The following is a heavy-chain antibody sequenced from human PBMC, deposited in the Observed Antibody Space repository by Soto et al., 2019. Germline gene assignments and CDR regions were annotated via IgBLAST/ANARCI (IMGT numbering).Heavy chain of an antibody. CDR3: ARVTGYYAPDY. CDR2: INAGNGNT. D-gene: IGHD3-9*01. J-gene: IGHJ4*02. CDR1: GYTFTSYA. V-gene: IGHV1-3*01. Sequence: QVQLVQSGAEVKKPGASVKVSCKASGYTFTSYAMHWVRQAPGQRLEWMGWINAGNGNTKYSQKFQGRVTITRDTSASTAYMELSSLRSEDTAVHYCARVTGYYAPDYWGQGTLVTVSS.